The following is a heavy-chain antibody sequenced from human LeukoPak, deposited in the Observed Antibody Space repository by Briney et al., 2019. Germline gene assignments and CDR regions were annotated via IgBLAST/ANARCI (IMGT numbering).Heavy chain of an antibody. J-gene: IGHJ4*02. V-gene: IGHV3-15*01. CDR3: ATGWGGFDY. D-gene: IGHD3-10*01. CDR2: IKSKTDGGTT. CDR1: GFTFSDAW. Sequence: KSGGSLRLSCAASGFTFSDAWMSWVRQAPGKGLEWVGLIKSKTDGGTTDYAAPVKGRFTISRDDSKNMLYLQMNSLKTEDTAVYFCATGWGGFDYWGQGTLVTVSS.